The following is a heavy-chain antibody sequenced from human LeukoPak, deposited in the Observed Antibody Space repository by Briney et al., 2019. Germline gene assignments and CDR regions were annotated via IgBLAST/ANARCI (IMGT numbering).Heavy chain of an antibody. CDR2: IYHSGST. CDR3: ARDRGDSSGYLDDAFDF. V-gene: IGHV4-4*02. D-gene: IGHD3-22*01. CDR1: GGSISSSNW. J-gene: IGHJ3*01. Sequence: SGTLSLTCAVSGGSISSSNWWSWVRQPPGKGLEWIGEIYHSGSTNYNPSLKSRVTISVDKSKNQFSLKLSSVTAADTAVYYCARDRGDSSGYLDDAFDFWGQGTMVTVSS.